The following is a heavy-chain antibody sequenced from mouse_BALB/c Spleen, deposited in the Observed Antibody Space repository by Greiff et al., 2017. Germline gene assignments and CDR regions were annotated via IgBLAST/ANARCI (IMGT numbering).Heavy chain of an antibody. V-gene: IGHV1-9*01. CDR3: AAPLYYDYDSDD. CDR2: ILPGSGST. J-gene: IGHJ2*01. Sequence: VQLQQSGAELMKPGASVKISCKATGYTFSSYWIEWVKQRPGHGLEWIGEILPGSGSTNYNEKFKGKATFTADTSSNTAYMQLSSLTSEDSAVYYCAAPLYYDYDSDDWGQGTTLTVSS. D-gene: IGHD2-4*01. CDR1: GYTFSSYW.